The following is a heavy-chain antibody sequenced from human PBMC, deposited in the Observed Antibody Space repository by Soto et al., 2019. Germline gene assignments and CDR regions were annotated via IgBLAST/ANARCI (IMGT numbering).Heavy chain of an antibody. D-gene: IGHD2-2*01. CDR1: GFTFSAYY. CDR3: ERGLALDCSSTSSYDYYYMDV. V-gene: IGHV1-2*02. J-gene: IGHJ6*03. CDR2: INPNSGGT. Sequence: GASVKVSCKASGFTFSAYYIYWVRQAPGQGLEWIGWINPNSGGTNNAQKFQGRVTMTRDTSTSTVYMELSALISDDTAVYFCERGLALDCSSTSSYDYYYMDVWGKGTTVTVSS.